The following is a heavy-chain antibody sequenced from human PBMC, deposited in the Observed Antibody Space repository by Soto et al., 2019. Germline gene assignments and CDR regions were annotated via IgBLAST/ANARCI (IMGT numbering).Heavy chain of an antibody. D-gene: IGHD1-1*01. CDR3: ASWLEREHAYDI. Sequence: DVQLVASGGGLIQPGGSLRLSCAALGLTVRGKKYITWVRQAPGKGLEWVSALYDVDGTYYADSAKGRFTISRGNSNNIIYLQMNSLGPDDTAVYYCASWLEREHAYDIWGLGTMVTVSS. CDR1: GLTVRGKKY. J-gene: IGHJ3*02. V-gene: IGHV3-53*01. CDR2: LYDVDGT.